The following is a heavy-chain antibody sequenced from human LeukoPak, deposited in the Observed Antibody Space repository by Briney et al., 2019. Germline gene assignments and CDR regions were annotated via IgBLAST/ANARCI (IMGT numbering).Heavy chain of an antibody. J-gene: IGHJ4*02. V-gene: IGHV3-23*01. D-gene: IGHD3-9*01. CDR2: ISPSGGIT. CDR3: AKLSGIRGTHLVISD. Sequence: GGSLRLSCAASGFTFSSHGMNWVRQAPGKGLEWVSGISPSGGITYYTDSVKGRFTISRDNSKNTLYLLMNSLRAEDTAVYFCAKLSGIRGTHLVISDWGQGTLVTVTS. CDR1: GFTFSSHG.